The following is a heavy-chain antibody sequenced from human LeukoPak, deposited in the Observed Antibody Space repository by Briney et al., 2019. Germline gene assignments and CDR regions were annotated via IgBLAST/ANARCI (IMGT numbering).Heavy chain of an antibody. CDR2: ISDSGSAI. J-gene: IGHJ4*02. CDR1: GITVSRNN. Sequence: PGGSLRLSCAASGITVSRNNMTWGRQAPGKGLEWVSYISDSGSAIQHADSVRGRFAISRDNAKNSLYLEMHSLRVEDTAVYYCATKVAGTSHFSYWGQGTLVTVSS. V-gene: IGHV3-48*03. CDR3: ATKVAGTSHFSY. D-gene: IGHD6-19*01.